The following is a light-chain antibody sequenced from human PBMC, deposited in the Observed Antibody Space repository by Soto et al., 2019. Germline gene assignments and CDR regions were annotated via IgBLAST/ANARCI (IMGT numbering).Light chain of an antibody. CDR1: SSDVGGYNY. CDR3: CSYAGSSYV. Sequence: QSVLTXPRSVSGSPGQSVTISCTGTSSDVGGYNYVSWYQQHPGKAPKLMIYDVSKRPSGVPDRFSGSKSGNTASLTISGLQAEDGADYYCCSYAGSSYVFGTGTKVTVL. V-gene: IGLV2-11*01. CDR2: DVS. J-gene: IGLJ1*01.